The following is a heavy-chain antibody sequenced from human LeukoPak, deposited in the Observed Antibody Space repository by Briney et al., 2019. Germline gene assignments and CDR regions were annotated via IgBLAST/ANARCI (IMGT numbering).Heavy chain of an antibody. Sequence: SETLSLTCTVSGGSISSSNYYWGWIRQPPGKGLEWIGTIYYSGSTYYNPSLKSRVTISVDTSNNQFSLKLTSVTATDTAVYYCARDSSGYYYSWFDPWGQGTLVTVSS. D-gene: IGHD3-22*01. V-gene: IGHV4-39*02. CDR1: GGSISSSNYY. CDR2: IYYSGST. J-gene: IGHJ5*02. CDR3: ARDSSGYYYSWFDP.